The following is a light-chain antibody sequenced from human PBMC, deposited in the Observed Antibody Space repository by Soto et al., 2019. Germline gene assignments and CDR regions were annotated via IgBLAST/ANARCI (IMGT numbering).Light chain of an antibody. V-gene: IGLV6-57*04. CDR1: SGSIASNY. Sequence: NFMLTQPHSVSESPGKTVTISCSRSSGSIASNYVQWYQQRPGSAPTTVIYEDDQRPSGVPDRFSGSIDSPSNSASLTISGLKTEDEADYYCQSFDTNNRDVFGPGTKVTVL. CDR3: QSFDTNNRDV. CDR2: EDD. J-gene: IGLJ1*01.